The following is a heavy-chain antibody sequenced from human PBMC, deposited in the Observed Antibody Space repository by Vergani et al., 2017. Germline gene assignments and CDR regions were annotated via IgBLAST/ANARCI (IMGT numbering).Heavy chain of an antibody. CDR3: AKDYNIMGALHY. D-gene: IGHD5-12*01. CDR2: ITYNGGRT. Sequence: EVHLLESGGGLIQPGGSLRISCAASGFTFDNFAMTWVRQAPGKGLQWVSTITYNGGRTYYADSVTGRFTISRDNSKNTLFLQLKTLRAEDTGVYYCAKDYNIMGALHYWGQGTLVAVSS. CDR1: GFTFDNFA. V-gene: IGHV3-23*01. J-gene: IGHJ4*02.